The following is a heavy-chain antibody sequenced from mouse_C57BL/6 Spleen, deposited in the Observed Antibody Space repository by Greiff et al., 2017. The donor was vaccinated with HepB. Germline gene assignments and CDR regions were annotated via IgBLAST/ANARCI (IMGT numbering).Heavy chain of an antibody. Sequence: QVQLQQSGAELVKPGASVKLSCKASGYTFTSYWMQWVKQRPGQGLEWIGEIDPSDSYTNYNQKFKGKATLTVDTSSSTAYMQLSSLTSEDSAVYYCAREGPDGYSNYFDYWGQGTTLTVSS. D-gene: IGHD2-3*01. CDR3: AREGPDGYSNYFDY. J-gene: IGHJ2*01. CDR2: IDPSDSYT. CDR1: GYTFTSYW. V-gene: IGHV1-50*01.